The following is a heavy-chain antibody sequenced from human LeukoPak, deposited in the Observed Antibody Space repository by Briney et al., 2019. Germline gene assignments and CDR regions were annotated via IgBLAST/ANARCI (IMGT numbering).Heavy chain of an antibody. Sequence: GGSLRLSCAASGFTFDDYTMHWVRQAPGKTLEWVSLINWHSTTYYADSVKGRFTISRDNSKNSLYLQMDTLRTEDTAFYYCVKDLSYESSGSVFDYWGQGTLVTVSS. J-gene: IGHJ4*02. CDR2: INWHSTT. V-gene: IGHV3-43*01. CDR1: GFTFDDYT. CDR3: VKDLSYESSGSVFDY. D-gene: IGHD3-22*01.